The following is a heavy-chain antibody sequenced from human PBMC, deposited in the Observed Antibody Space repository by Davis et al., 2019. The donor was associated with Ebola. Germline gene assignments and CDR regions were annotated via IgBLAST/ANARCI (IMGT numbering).Heavy chain of an antibody. V-gene: IGHV1-3*01. D-gene: IGHD5-18*01. CDR3: ARDLQLLVLNYNCMDV. CDR1: GYTFTSYA. Sequence: AASVKVSCKASGYTFTSYAMHWVRQAPGQRLEWMGWINAGNGNTNYSQKFQGRVTMTTDTSTSTSYMELRSLRSDDTAVYYCARDLQLLVLNYNCMDVWGQGTTVTVSS. J-gene: IGHJ6*02. CDR2: INAGNGNT.